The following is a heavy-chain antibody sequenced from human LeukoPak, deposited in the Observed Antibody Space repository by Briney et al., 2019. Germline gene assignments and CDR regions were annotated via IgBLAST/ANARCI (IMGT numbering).Heavy chain of an antibody. Sequence: PGGSLRLSCVVSGFTFSDAWVSWVRQAPGKGLEWVGRIKSKIDGGTIKGRFTISRDDSRNTLYLQMNSLKNEDTAVYYCTTRRQDGWWGQGTLVTVSS. V-gene: IGHV3-15*01. D-gene: IGHD2-15*01. CDR3: TTRRQDGW. CDR1: GFTFSDAW. CDR2: IKSKIDGGT. J-gene: IGHJ4*02.